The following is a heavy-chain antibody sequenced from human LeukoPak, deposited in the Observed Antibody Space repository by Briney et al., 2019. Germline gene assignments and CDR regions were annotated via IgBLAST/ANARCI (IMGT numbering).Heavy chain of an antibody. V-gene: IGHV3-23*01. CDR1: GFTFSSYA. Sequence: PGGSLRLSCVASGFTFSSYAMSWVRQAPGKGLEWVSAISGSGGSTYYADSVKGRFTISRDNSKNTLYLQMNSLRAEDTAVYYCAKDLGGSSSPFDYWGHRTLVTVSS. CDR2: ISGSGGST. CDR3: AKDLGGSSSPFDY. D-gene: IGHD6-6*01. J-gene: IGHJ4*01.